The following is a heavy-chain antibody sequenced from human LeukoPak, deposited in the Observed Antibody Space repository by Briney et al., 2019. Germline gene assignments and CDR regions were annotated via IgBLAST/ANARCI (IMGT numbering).Heavy chain of an antibody. CDR1: GFSFSISW. V-gene: IGHV3-74*01. J-gene: IGHJ4*02. CDR3: ASGILATDMVAIHY. Sequence: SGGSLRLSCAASGFSFSISWMNWVRQAPGEGLVWVSRINSDGKTTNYADSVKGRCTISRDNAKNTLYLQMNSLRAEDTATYYCASGILATDMVAIHYWGQGILVTVSS. CDR2: INSDGKTT. D-gene: IGHD6-13*01.